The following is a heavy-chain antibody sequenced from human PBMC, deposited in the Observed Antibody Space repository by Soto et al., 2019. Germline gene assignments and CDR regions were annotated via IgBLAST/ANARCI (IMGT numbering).Heavy chain of an antibody. CDR1: SVSISSSNW. Sequence: SETLSLTCAVSSVSISSSNWWSWVRQPPGKGLEWIGEIYHSGSTNYNPSLKSRVTISVDKSKNQFSLKLSSVTAADTAVYYCARGVAAAGPVPYYFDYWGQGTLVTVSS. V-gene: IGHV4-4*02. CDR3: ARGVAAAGPVPYYFDY. CDR2: IYHSGST. D-gene: IGHD6-13*01. J-gene: IGHJ4*02.